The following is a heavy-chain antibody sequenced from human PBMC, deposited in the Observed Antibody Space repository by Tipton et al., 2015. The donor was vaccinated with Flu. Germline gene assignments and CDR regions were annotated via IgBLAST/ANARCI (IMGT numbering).Heavy chain of an antibody. D-gene: IGHD6-13*01. J-gene: IGHJ4*02. CDR1: GGSLSGYY. Sequence: TLSLTCAVYGGSLSGYYLSWIRQPPGKGLEWIGEINHSGGSNYNPSLKSRVTISVDKSKNQFSLKLSSVIAADTAVYFCARRAWYGDFDYWGPGMLVTVSS. CDR3: ARRAWYGDFDY. CDR2: INHSGGS. V-gene: IGHV4-34*01.